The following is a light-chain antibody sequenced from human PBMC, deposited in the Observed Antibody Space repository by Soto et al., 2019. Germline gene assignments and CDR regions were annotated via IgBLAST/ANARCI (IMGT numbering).Light chain of an antibody. CDR2: AAS. CDR3: QKYNTAPQT. V-gene: IGKV1-27*01. J-gene: IGKJ1*01. CDR1: RGILDY. Sequence: DIQMTQSPSSLSASVGERVTITCRASRGILDYVAWFQQKPGKAPRLLIFAASTLHSGVPSRFSGSGAGTDFTLTISSLQPEDAATYYCQKYNTAPQTFGQGTTVEIK.